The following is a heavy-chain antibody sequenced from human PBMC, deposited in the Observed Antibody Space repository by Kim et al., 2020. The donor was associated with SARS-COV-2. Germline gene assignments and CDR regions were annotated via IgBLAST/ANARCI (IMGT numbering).Heavy chain of an antibody. J-gene: IGHJ3*02. Sequence: ASVKVSCKASGYTFTSYGISWVRQAPGQGLEWMGWISAYNGNTNYAQKLQGRVTMTTDTSTSTAYMELRSLRSDDTAVYYCARDRPTVTRRRGREDAFDIWGQGTMVTVSS. CDR2: ISAYNGNT. V-gene: IGHV1-18*01. CDR1: GYTFTSYG. D-gene: IGHD4-17*01. CDR3: ARDRPTVTRRRGREDAFDI.